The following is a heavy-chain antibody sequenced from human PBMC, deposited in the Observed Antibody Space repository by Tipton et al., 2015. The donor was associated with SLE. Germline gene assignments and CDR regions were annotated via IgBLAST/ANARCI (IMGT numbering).Heavy chain of an antibody. V-gene: IGHV4-59*01. CDR2: IYHSGIA. Sequence: TLSLTCTVSGGSIRSYYWTWIRQPPGKRLEWIAYIYHSGIANYNPSLQSRVTISVDRSKNQFSLKLTSVTAADTAVYYCARMGLCTTTTCNEGAFDVWGQGSRVTVSS. J-gene: IGHJ3*01. CDR3: ARMGLCTTTTCNEGAFDV. D-gene: IGHD2-2*01. CDR1: GGSIRSYY.